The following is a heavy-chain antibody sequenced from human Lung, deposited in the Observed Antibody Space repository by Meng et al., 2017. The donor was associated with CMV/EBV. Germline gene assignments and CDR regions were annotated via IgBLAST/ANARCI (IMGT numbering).Heavy chain of an antibody. CDR2: IYHSGST. CDR1: GGSISSSNW. J-gene: IGHJ4*02. CDR3: ASFPPPGKQWLVTDY. D-gene: IGHD6-19*01. V-gene: IGHV4-4*02. Sequence: QGQLQEAGPGPVKPSGTLSLPCAVSGGSISSSNWWSWVRQPPGKGLEWIGEIYHSGSTNYNPSLKSRVTISVDKSKNQFSLKLSSVTAADTAVYYCASFPPPGKQWLVTDYWGQGTLVTVSS.